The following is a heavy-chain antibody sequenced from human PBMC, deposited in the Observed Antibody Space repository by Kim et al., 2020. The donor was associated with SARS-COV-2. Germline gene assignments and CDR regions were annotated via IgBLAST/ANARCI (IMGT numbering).Heavy chain of an antibody. CDR1: GYTFADYY. CDR2: IDPKSGGT. CDR3: ARDPPGTTCFDY. D-gene: IGHD1-7*01. J-gene: IGHJ4*02. V-gene: IGHV1-2*02. Sequence: ASVKVSCKASGYTFADYYLHWVRQIPGQGLEWMGWIDPKSGGTKFAQRFQGRVTLTSGTSISTAFMELSRLTSDDTAVYYCARDPPGTTCFDYWGLGTPVTVSP.